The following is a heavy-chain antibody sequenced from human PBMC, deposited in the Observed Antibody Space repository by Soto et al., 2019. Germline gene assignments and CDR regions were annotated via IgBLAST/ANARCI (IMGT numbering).Heavy chain of an antibody. CDR3: ARSFPLIKWFGESTLNYYYYYYMDV. CDR2: MNPNSGNT. CDR1: GYTFTSYD. Sequence: ASVKVSCKASGYTFTSYDINWVRQAPGQGLEWMGWMNPNSGNTGYAQKFQGRVTMTRNTSISTAYMELSSLRSEDTAVYYCARSFPLIKWFGESTLNYYYYYYMDVWGKGTTVTVSS. D-gene: IGHD3-10*01. J-gene: IGHJ6*03. V-gene: IGHV1-8*01.